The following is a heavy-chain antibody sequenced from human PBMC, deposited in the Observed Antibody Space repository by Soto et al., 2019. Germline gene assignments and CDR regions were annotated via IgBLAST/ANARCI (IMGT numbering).Heavy chain of an antibody. CDR3: ASARVDYYGSGSFRGFDI. Sequence: QVQLVQSGAEVKKPGSSVKVSCKASGGTFSSYAISWVRQAPGQGLEWMGGIIPIFGTANYAQKFQGRVTITADESTSTAYMELSSLRSEDTAVYYCASARVDYYGSGSFRGFDIWGQGTMVTVSS. D-gene: IGHD3-10*01. J-gene: IGHJ3*02. V-gene: IGHV1-69*01. CDR2: IIPIFGTA. CDR1: GGTFSSYA.